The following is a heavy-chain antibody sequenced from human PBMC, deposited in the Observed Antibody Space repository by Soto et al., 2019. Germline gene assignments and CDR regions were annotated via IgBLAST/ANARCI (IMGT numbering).Heavy chain of an antibody. J-gene: IGHJ5*01. CDR2: TYYRSKWYT. D-gene: IGHD2-2*03. Sequence: SQTLSLTCAISGDSVSSITSALNWIRQSPSRGLEWLGRTYYRSKWYTDYAVSVKGRITITPDTSKNQFSLQVNSVTPEDTAVYYCARAVTGYWFVPWGQGTAVTVSS. CDR1: GDSVSSITSA. CDR3: ARAVTGYWFVP. V-gene: IGHV6-1*01.